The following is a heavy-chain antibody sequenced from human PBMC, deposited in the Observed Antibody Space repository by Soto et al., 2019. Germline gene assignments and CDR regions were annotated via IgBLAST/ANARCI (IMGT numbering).Heavy chain of an antibody. CDR3: ARAYDFWSGYTSSGYYYYYMDV. CDR1: GGTFSSYT. Sequence: QVQLVQSGAEVKKPGSSVKVSCKASGGTFSSYTISWVRQAPGQGLEWMGRIIPILGIANYAQKFQGRVTITADKSTSTAYMELSSLRSEDTAVYYCARAYDFWSGYTSSGYYYYYMDVWGKGTTVTVSS. V-gene: IGHV1-69*02. D-gene: IGHD3-3*01. CDR2: IIPILGIA. J-gene: IGHJ6*03.